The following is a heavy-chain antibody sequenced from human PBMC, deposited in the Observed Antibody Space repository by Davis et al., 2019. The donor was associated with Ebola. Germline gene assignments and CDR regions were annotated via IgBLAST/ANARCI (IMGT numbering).Heavy chain of an antibody. V-gene: IGHV3-23*01. CDR3: AKSNGVVPAARLTVFDY. D-gene: IGHD2-2*01. CDR1: GFTFSSYA. Sequence: PGGSLRLSCAASGFTFSSYAMSWVRQAPGKGLEWVSAISGSGGSTYYADSVKGRFTISRDNSKNTLYLQMNSLRAEDTAVYYCAKSNGVVPAARLTVFDYRGQGTLVTVSS. J-gene: IGHJ4*02. CDR2: ISGSGGST.